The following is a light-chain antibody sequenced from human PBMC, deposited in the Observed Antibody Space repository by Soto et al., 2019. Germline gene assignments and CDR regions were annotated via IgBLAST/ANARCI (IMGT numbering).Light chain of an antibody. J-gene: IGKJ1*01. Sequence: EIVLTQSPGTLSLSPGERATLSCRASQSVSSSYLAWYQQKPGQAPRLLIYGASSRATGIPDRFSGSGSGTDFTLTISRLEAEDFAVYYCQRYGCSPPWTFDRGTKVDIK. V-gene: IGKV3-20*01. CDR3: QRYGCSPPWT. CDR1: QSVSSSY. CDR2: GAS.